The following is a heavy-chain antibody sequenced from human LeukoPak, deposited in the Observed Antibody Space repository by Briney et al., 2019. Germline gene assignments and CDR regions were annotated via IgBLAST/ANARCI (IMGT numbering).Heavy chain of an antibody. CDR2: ISAYNGNT. J-gene: IGHJ6*02. D-gene: IGHD1-26*01. V-gene: IGHV1-18*01. CDR3: ARDRKWELLPRVANYYYGMDV. Sequence: ASVKVSCKASGYTFTSYGISWVRQAPGQGLEWMGWISAYNGNTHYAQKLQGRVTMTTDTSTSTAYMELRSLRSDDTAVYYCARDRKWELLPRVANYYYGMDVWGQGTTVTVSS. CDR1: GYTFTSYG.